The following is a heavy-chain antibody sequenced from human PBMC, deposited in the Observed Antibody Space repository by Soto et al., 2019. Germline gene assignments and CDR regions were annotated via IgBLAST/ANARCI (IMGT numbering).Heavy chain of an antibody. Sequence: SETLSLTCAVSGGSISSSNWWSWVRQPPGKGLEWIGEIYHSGSTNYNPSLKSRVTISVDKSKNQFSLKLSSVTAADTAVYYCARRRITMIVVSPYGMDVWGQGNTVTVSS. CDR1: GGSISSSNW. V-gene: IGHV4-4*02. D-gene: IGHD3-22*01. J-gene: IGHJ6*02. CDR2: IYHSGST. CDR3: ARRRITMIVVSPYGMDV.